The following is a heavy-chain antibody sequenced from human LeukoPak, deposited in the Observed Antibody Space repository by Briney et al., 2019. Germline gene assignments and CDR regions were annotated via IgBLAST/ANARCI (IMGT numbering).Heavy chain of an antibody. D-gene: IGHD4-17*01. Sequence: GGSLRLSCAASGFTFSSYAMSWVRQAPGKGLEWVSSISSSSSYIYYADSVKGRFTISRDNAKNSLYLQMNSLRAEDTAVYYCAASGETYGDYGSGNYWGQGTLVTVSS. CDR1: GFTFSSYA. CDR3: AASGETYGDYGSGNY. V-gene: IGHV3-21*01. J-gene: IGHJ4*02. CDR2: ISSSSSYI.